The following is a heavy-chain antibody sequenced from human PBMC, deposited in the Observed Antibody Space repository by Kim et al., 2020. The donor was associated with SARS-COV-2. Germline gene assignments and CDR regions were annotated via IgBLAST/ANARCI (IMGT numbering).Heavy chain of an antibody. Sequence: GGSLRLSCADSGFTFSSYAMSWVRQAPGKGLEWVSAISGSGGGTYYADSVKGRFTISRDNSKNTLYLQMHSLRAEDTAVYYCAVAGTRGYFFEYWGQGTLVTVSS. V-gene: IGHV3-23*01. D-gene: IGHD6-19*01. J-gene: IGHJ4*02. CDR1: GFTFSSYA. CDR2: ISGSGGGT. CDR3: AVAGTRGYFFEY.